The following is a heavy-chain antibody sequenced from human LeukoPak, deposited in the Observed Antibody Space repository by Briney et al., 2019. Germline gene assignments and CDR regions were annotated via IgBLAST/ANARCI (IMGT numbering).Heavy chain of an antibody. Sequence: GGSLRLSCAASGFTFSNYAMTWVRQAPGKGLEWVSGIRAGGSTNFADSVRGRFTLSTDNSKNTLYLQMNSLRAEDAAIYYCAKDGGSGMGFDPWGQGTLVTVSS. CDR1: GFTFSNYA. V-gene: IGHV3-23*01. D-gene: IGHD3-10*01. J-gene: IGHJ5*02. CDR3: AKDGGSGMGFDP. CDR2: IRAGGST.